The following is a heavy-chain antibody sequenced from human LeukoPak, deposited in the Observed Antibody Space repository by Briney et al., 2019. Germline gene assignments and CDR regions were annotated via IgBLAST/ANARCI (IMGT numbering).Heavy chain of an antibody. D-gene: IGHD2-15*01. J-gene: IGHJ4*02. CDR3: ARGFPLSSCSGGSCPFFDF. CDR2: IYHSEST. V-gene: IGHV4-4*02. Sequence: PSGTLSLTCAVSGGSVSSSNWWSWVRQPPEKGLEWIGEIYHSESTNYNPSPSLKSRVTISIDKSKNQFFLRLSSVTAADTAVYYCARGFPLSSCSGGSCPFFDFWGQGTLVTVSS. CDR1: GGSVSSSNW.